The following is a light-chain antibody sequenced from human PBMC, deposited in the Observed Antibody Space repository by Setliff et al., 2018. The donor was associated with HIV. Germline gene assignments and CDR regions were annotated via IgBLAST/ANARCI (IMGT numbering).Light chain of an antibody. CDR3: AAWDDSLSGWV. Sequence: QSVLTQPLSASGTPGQRVPISCSGSSSNIGSNYIYWYQQLPGTGPKLLIYRNNQWPSAVPDRFSGSKSGTSASLAISGLRSEDEADYFCAAWDDSLSGWVFGGGTKVTVL. V-gene: IGLV1-47*01. CDR2: RNN. J-gene: IGLJ3*02. CDR1: SSNIGSNY.